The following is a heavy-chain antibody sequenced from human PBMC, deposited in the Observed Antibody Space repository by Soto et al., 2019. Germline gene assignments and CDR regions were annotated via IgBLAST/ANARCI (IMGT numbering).Heavy chain of an antibody. J-gene: IGHJ6*02. Sequence: ASVKVSCKASGYTFSMSGISWVRQAPGQGHEWMGWISGYNGNTNYEQKFQDRVTMTTDTTTNTAYMELRSLRSDDTAVYYCAREGPRTYYYYGMDVWGQGTTVTVSS. V-gene: IGHV1-18*01. CDR3: AREGPRTYYYYGMDV. CDR2: ISGYNGNT. CDR1: GYTFSMSG.